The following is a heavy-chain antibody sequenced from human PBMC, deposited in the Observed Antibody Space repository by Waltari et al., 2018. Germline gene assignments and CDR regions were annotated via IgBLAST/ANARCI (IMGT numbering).Heavy chain of an antibody. Sequence: QVQLVQSGAEAKKPGSSVKVSCKASGGNFSSYAINWVRQAPGQGLEWMGGIIPIFGTANYAQKFQGRVTITTDESTSTAYMELSSLSAEDTAVYYCATDHLGHRYFDLWGRGTLVTVSS. CDR2: IIPIFGTA. CDR1: GGNFSSYA. CDR3: ATDHLGHRYFDL. D-gene: IGHD7-27*01. J-gene: IGHJ2*01. V-gene: IGHV1-69*05.